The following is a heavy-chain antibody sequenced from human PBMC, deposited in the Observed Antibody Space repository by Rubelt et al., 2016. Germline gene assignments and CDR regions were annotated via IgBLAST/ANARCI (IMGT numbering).Heavy chain of an antibody. V-gene: IGHV4-39*07. J-gene: IGHJ4*02. CDR2: VYFSGNP. CDR1: SGSISSYY. CDR3: ARSAQGSCRRFDY. D-gene: IGHD2-2*01. Sequence: QVQLQESGPGLVKPSETLSLTCTVSSGSISSYYWGWIRQPPGKGLEWIASVYFSGNPYYNPSLKSRLTISVETSKNQFSLNLKSVTAADTAGCYCARSAQGSCRRFDYWGQGLLVTVSS.